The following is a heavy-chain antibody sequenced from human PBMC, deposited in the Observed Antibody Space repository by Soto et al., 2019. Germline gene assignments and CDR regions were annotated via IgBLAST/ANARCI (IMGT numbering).Heavy chain of an antibody. V-gene: IGHV4-34*01. J-gene: IGHJ4*02. Sequence: KTSETLSLTCAVYGGSFSGYYWSWIRQPPGKGLEWIGEINHSGSTNYNPSLKSRVTISVDTSKNQFSLKLSSVTAADTAVYYCARGPSMVRGVNNYWGQGTLVTVSS. CDR2: INHSGST. CDR3: ARGPSMVRGVNNY. CDR1: GGSFSGYY. D-gene: IGHD3-10*01.